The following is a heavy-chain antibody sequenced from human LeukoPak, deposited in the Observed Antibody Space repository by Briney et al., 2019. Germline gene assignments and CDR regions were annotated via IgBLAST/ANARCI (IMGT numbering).Heavy chain of an antibody. CDR3: AIAQGPESY. CDR2: ISGSGGT. CDR1: GFTFSNYD. Sequence: GGSLRLSCVASGFTFSNYDMSWVRQAPGEGLEWVSGISGSGGTYYADSVKGRFTISRDNSKNTLYLQMNSLRVEGTAVYYCAIAQGPESYWGQGTLVTVSS. V-gene: IGHV3-23*01. J-gene: IGHJ4*02.